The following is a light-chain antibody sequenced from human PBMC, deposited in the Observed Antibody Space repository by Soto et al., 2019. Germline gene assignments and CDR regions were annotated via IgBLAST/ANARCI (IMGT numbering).Light chain of an antibody. Sequence: QSALTQPASVSGSPGQSITISCTGTSSDVGSYNVVSWYQQHPGKANRFSGSKSGNTASLTISGLQAEDEADYYCCSYAGQRVVFGGGTKLTVL. J-gene: IGLJ2*01. CDR3: CSYAGQRVV. CDR1: SSDVGSYNV. V-gene: IGLV2-23*01.